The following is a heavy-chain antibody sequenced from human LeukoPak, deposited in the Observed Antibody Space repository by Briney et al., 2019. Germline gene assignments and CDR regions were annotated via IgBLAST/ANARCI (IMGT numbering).Heavy chain of an antibody. CDR2: ISSSGSTI. J-gene: IGHJ6*04. V-gene: IGHV3-48*03. CDR1: GFTFSSYE. D-gene: IGHD5-12*01. Sequence: GSLRLSCAASGFTFSSYEMSWVRQAPGKGLEWVSYISSSGSTIYYADSAKGRFTISRDNAKNSLYLQMNSLRAEDTAVYYCARDDIVATISQVPYGMDVWGKGTTVTVSS. CDR3: ARDDIVATISQVPYGMDV.